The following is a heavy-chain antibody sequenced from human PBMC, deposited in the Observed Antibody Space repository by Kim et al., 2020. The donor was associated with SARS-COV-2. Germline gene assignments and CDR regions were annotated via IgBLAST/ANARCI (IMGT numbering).Heavy chain of an antibody. V-gene: IGHV4-59*08. J-gene: IGHJ4*02. CDR3: ARTDRSGIAGLD. CDR1: GGSISSYY. D-gene: IGHD6-13*01. CDR2: IYYSGST. Sequence: SETLSLTCTVSGGSISSYYWTWIRQPPGKGLEWIGYIYYSGSTRYNPSLKSRVTISVDTSKNQISLKLSSVTAADTAVYYFARTDRSGIAGLDWGQGPLVTVSS.